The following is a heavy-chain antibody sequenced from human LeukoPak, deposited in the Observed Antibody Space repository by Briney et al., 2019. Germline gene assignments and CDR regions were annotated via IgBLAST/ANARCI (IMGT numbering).Heavy chain of an antibody. Sequence: SETLSLTCTVSGGSISSYYWSWVRQSPGRGLEWIGEINHSGSPNYNPSLKSRVTISLDTSKNQFSLRVPSVTAADTAFYFCASSLTGYSSSWFLAYWGPGTLVTVSS. J-gene: IGHJ4*02. V-gene: IGHV4-34*01. CDR1: GGSISSYY. D-gene: IGHD6-13*01. CDR3: ASSLTGYSSSWFLAY. CDR2: INHSGSP.